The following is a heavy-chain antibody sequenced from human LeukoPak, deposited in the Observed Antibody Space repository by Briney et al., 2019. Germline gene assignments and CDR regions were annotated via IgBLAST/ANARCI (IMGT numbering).Heavy chain of an antibody. CDR2: TYNRSKWYN. D-gene: IGHD6-19*01. CDR1: GDSVSSNSAA. J-gene: IGHJ5*02. CDR3: ARGPYSSGWYRKQRKNWFVP. V-gene: IGHV6-1*01. Sequence: SQTLSLTCAISGDSVSSNSAAWNWIRQSPSRGLEWLGRTYNRSKWYNDYAVSVKSRITINPDTSKNQFSLQLNSVTPEDTAVYYCARGPYSSGWYRKQRKNWFVPWGQGTLVTVSS.